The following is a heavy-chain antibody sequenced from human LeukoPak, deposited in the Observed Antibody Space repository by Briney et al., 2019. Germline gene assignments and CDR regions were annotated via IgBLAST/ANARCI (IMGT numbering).Heavy chain of an antibody. V-gene: IGHV3-33*01. D-gene: IGHD6-19*01. Sequence: GALRLSCAASNFTFGSYGMHWVRQAPGKGLEWVAVIWYDGSNKYYADSVKGRFTISRDNSKNTLYLQMNSLRAEDTAVYYCARDQGQWLVLGIDYWGQGTLVTVSS. CDR3: ARDQGQWLVLGIDY. J-gene: IGHJ4*02. CDR2: IWYDGSNK. CDR1: NFTFGSYG.